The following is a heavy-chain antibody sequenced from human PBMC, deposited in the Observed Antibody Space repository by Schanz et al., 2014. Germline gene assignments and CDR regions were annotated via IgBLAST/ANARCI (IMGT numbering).Heavy chain of an antibody. D-gene: IGHD4-17*01. V-gene: IGHV4-34*10. CDR1: GFTVSSNH. J-gene: IGHJ6*03. CDR2: INQSGTT. Sequence: VQLVESGGGLVQPGGSLRLSCAVSGFTVSSNHMSWVRQPPGKGLEWIGEINQSGTTNYNPSLKSRVTMSVDTSKNQISLKFRSVAAADTAVYYCARGNNFDYGDAFFNCYYSDMDVWGKGTTVTVSS. CDR3: ARGNNFDYGDAFFNCYYSDMDV.